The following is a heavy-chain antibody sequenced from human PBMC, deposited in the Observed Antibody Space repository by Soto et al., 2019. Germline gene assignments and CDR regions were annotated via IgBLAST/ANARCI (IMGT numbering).Heavy chain of an antibody. CDR2: IYYSGST. V-gene: IGHV4-61*01. D-gene: IGHD2-2*02. J-gene: IGHJ5*02. Sequence: PSETLSLTCTVSGGSVSSGSYYWSWIRQPPWKGLEWIGYIYYSGSTNYNPSLKSRVTISVDTSKNQFSLKLSSVTAADTAVYYCARDPRPRYCSSTSCYNWNWFDPWGQGXLVTVYS. CDR1: GGSVSSGSYY. CDR3: ARDPRPRYCSSTSCYNWNWFDP.